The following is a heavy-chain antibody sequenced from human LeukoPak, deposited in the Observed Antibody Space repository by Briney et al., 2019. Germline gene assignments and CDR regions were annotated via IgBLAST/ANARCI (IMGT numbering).Heavy chain of an antibody. Sequence: PGGSLRLSCEASGVTFNNYALSCVREGPGKGLGWVSTISGSGGGTYYTDSVKGRFSISRENSKSTRYLQMNSLRAEHTAVYYCAKTVVGAPTDAFDMWGQGKMVTVSS. D-gene: IGHD2-15*01. J-gene: IGHJ3*02. CDR1: GVTFNNYA. CDR3: AKTVVGAPTDAFDM. CDR2: ISGSGGGT. V-gene: IGHV3-23*01.